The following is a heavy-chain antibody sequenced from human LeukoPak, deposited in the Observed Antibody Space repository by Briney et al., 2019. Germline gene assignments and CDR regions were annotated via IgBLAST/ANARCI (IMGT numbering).Heavy chain of an antibody. CDR2: IYPGDSDT. Sequence: PGESLKISCKVSGYRFTTYWIGWVRQMPGKGLEWMGIIYPGDSDTRYSPSFQGQVTISADKSISTAYLQWSSLKASDTAMYYCARHPYCTSTSCYASLDYWGQGTLVTVSS. V-gene: IGHV5-51*01. CDR1: GYRFTTYW. D-gene: IGHD2-2*01. J-gene: IGHJ4*02. CDR3: ARHPYCTSTSCYASLDY.